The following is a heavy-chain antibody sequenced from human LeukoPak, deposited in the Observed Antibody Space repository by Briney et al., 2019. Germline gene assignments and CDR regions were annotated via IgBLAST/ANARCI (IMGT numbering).Heavy chain of an antibody. CDR1: GGSISSGSYY. V-gene: IGHV4-61*02. D-gene: IGHD4-23*01. CDR2: IYTSGST. CDR3: ARDIYGGNSD. J-gene: IGHJ4*02. Sequence: PSQTLSLTCTVSGGSISSGSYYWSWIRQPAGKGLEWIGRIYTSGSTNYNPSLKSRVTISVDTSKNQFSLKLSSVTAADTAVYYCARDIYGGNSDWGQGTLVTVSS.